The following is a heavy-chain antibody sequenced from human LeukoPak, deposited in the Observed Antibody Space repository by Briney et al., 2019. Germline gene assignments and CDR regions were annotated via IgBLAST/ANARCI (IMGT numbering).Heavy chain of an antibody. CDR1: GFTFSTYW. CDR3: ASRAHFWSGPGG. J-gene: IGHJ4*02. Sequence: PGGSLRLSCAASGFTFSTYWMSWVRQAPGKGLEWVANIKQDGSEKYYVDSVKGRFTISRDNAKNSLSPQMNSLRAEDTAVYYCASRAHFWSGPGGWGQGTLVTVSS. D-gene: IGHD3-3*02. V-gene: IGHV3-7*01. CDR2: IKQDGSEK.